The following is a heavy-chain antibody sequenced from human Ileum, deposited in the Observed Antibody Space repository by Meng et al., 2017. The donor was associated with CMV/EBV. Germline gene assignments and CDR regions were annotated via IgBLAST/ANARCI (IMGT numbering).Heavy chain of an antibody. CDR1: GGSFSSYY. CDR2: IYHSGST. J-gene: IGHJ4*02. CDR3: ARIRGSSVVDY. V-gene: IGHV4-59*01. D-gene: IGHD3-10*01. Sequence: SETLSLTCTISGGSFSSYYWTWIRQSPGKGLEWIGCIYHSGSTNYNPSLKSRVTISVDTSKNQFSLKVTSVTAADTAVYYCARIRGSSVVDYWGQGALVTVSS.